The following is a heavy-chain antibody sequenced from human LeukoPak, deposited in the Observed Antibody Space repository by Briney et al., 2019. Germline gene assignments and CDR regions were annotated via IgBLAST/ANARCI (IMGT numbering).Heavy chain of an antibody. CDR1: GYSVTSYW. V-gene: IGHV5-51*01. J-gene: IGHJ4*02. D-gene: IGHD1-26*01. CDR2: IYNRDSDT. Sequence: ESPKTSCNGSGYSVTSYWNGWVRQMPGKGLEWMGMIYNRDSDTSYSPSFQGQVTISDDKSRSTAYLQWSSLKASDTAMYYCARGSGSYHTAYMDWGQGSPVTVSS. CDR3: ARGSGSYHTAYMD.